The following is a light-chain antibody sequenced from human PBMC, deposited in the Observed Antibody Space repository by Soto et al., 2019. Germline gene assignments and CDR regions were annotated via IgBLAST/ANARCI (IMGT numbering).Light chain of an antibody. J-gene: IGKJ1*01. CDR3: QKYNNAPRT. CDR1: QGISNY. V-gene: IGKV1-27*01. Sequence: DIQMTQSPSSLSASVGDTVTITCRASQGISNYLAWYQQKPGQVPNLLIYAASTLQSGVPSRFSGSGSGTAFTLTISSLRPEDVATDYCQKYNNAPRTFGQGTKVEI. CDR2: AAS.